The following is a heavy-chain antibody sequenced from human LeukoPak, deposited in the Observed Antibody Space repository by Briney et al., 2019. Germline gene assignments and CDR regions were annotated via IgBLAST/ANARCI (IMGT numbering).Heavy chain of an antibody. V-gene: IGHV4-39*07. CDR2: IYYSGST. Sequence: SETLSLTCTVSGGSISSSSYYWGWIRQPPGKGLEWIGSIYYSGSTYYNPSLKSRVTISVDTSKNQFSLKLSSVTAADTAAYYCAKFAQRYCSGGSCHPFDYWGQGTLVTVSS. J-gene: IGHJ4*02. CDR1: GGSISSSSYY. CDR3: AKFAQRYCSGGSCHPFDY. D-gene: IGHD2-15*01.